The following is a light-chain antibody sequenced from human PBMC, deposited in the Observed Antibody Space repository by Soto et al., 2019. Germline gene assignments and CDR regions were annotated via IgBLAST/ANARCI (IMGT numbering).Light chain of an antibody. CDR3: QHHGSSSWT. Sequence: EIVLTQSPGTLSLSPGERATLSCRASQSVSSSYLAWYQQTPGQAPRLLIYGASNRATGIPDRFSGSGSGTGFPLTISRLEAEDFAVFYCQHHGSSSWTFGQGTKVEIK. J-gene: IGKJ1*01. CDR2: GAS. V-gene: IGKV3-20*01. CDR1: QSVSSSY.